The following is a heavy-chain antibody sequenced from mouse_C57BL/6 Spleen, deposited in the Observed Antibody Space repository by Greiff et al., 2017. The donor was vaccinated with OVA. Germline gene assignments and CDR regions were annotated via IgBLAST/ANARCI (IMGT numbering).Heavy chain of an antibody. V-gene: IGHV1-50*01. CDR3: ARGVYGHWYFDV. D-gene: IGHD1-1*02. J-gene: IGHJ1*03. CDR2: IDPSDSYT. CDR1: GYTFTSYW. Sequence: VQLQQPGAELVKPGASVKLSCKASGYTFTSYWMQWVKQRPGQGLEWIGEIDPSDSYTNYNQKFKGKATLTVDTSSSTAYMQLSSLTSEDSAVYYCARGVYGHWYFDVWGTGTTVTVSS.